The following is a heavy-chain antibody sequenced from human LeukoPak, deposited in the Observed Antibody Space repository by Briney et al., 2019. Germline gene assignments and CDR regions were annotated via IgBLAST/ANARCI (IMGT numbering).Heavy chain of an antibody. CDR2: IYYSGST. Sequence: MTSETLSLTCTVSGGSISRYYWSWIRQPPGKGLEWIGYIYYSGSTNYNPSLKSRVTISVDTSKNQFSLKLSSVTAADTAVYYCARDRDGYNKLDYWGQGTLVTVSS. CDR3: ARDRDGYNKLDY. V-gene: IGHV4-59*01. J-gene: IGHJ4*02. D-gene: IGHD5-24*01. CDR1: GGSISRYY.